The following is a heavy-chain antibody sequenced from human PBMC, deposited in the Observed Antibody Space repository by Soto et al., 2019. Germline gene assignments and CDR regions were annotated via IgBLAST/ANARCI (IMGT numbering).Heavy chain of an antibody. CDR3: ASEARGDYYHYGMDV. Sequence: PSETLSLTCAVYGGSFSGYYWSWIRQPPGEGLEWIGEINHSGSTNYNPSLKSRVTISVDMSKNQFSLKLSSVTAADTAVYYCASEARGDYYHYGMDVWGQGTTVTVSS. J-gene: IGHJ6*02. CDR1: GGSFSGYY. CDR2: INHSGST. V-gene: IGHV4-34*01.